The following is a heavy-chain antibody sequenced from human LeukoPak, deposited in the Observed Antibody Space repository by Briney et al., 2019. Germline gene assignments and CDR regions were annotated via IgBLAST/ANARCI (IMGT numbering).Heavy chain of an antibody. CDR1: GYTFTSYG. CDR3: ARDVFDILTGYLSGYYYYMDV. CDR2: ISAYNGNT. J-gene: IGHJ6*03. D-gene: IGHD3-9*01. V-gene: IGHV1-18*01. Sequence: GASVKVSCKASGYTFTSYGITWVRQAPGQGLEWMGWISAYNGNTNYAQKPQGRVTMTTDTSTSTAYMELRSLRSDDTAVYYCARDVFDILTGYLSGYYYYMDVWGKGTTVIVSS.